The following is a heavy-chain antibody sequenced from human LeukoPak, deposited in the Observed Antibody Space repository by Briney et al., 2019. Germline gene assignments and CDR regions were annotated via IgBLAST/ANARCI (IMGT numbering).Heavy chain of an antibody. Sequence: ASVKVSCKASGYTFTGYYMHWVRQAPGQGLEWMGWINPNSGGTNYAQKFQGRVTMTRDTSISTAYMELSRLRSDDTAVYYCARGPAKGFGELFFYYYYMDVWGKGTTVTVSS. V-gene: IGHV1-2*02. D-gene: IGHD3-10*01. J-gene: IGHJ6*03. CDR2: INPNSGGT. CDR1: GYTFTGYY. CDR3: ARGPAKGFGELFFYYYYMDV.